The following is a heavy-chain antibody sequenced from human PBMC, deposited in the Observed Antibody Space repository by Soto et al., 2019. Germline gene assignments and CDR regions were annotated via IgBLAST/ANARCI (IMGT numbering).Heavy chain of an antibody. CDR3: ARNSYGSSDY. J-gene: IGHJ4*02. Sequence: PXGSLRLSCAASGLTFSSSWMSWVRQAPGKGLEWVANIKQDGSEKYYVDSVKGRFTISRDNAKNSLYLQMNSLRAEDTAVYYCARNSYGSSDYWGQGTLVTVSS. D-gene: IGHD4-17*01. CDR1: GLTFSSSW. CDR2: IKQDGSEK. V-gene: IGHV3-7*01.